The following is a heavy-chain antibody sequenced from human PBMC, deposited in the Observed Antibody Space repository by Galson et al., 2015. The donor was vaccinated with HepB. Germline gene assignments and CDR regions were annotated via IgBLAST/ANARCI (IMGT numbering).Heavy chain of an antibody. J-gene: IGHJ4*02. CDR3: ARLTGVGYFDY. Sequence: PALVKPTQTLTLTCTFSGIPVSPGGRSVSWIRQSPGRALEWLALMDVDDAGYSSTSPRTGLTISKGAAKNQVVLRMTNMHPVDTGTYYCARLTGVGYFDYWGQGIAVTVSS. V-gene: IGHV2-70*01. D-gene: IGHD1-1*01. CDR1: GIPVSPGGRS. CDR2: MDVDDAG.